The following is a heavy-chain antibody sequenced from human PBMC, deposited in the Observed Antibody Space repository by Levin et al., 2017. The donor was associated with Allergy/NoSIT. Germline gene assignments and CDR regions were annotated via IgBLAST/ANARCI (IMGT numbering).Heavy chain of an antibody. D-gene: IGHD6-13*01. CDR1: GFTFSTYG. V-gene: IGHV3-30*18. CDR2: ISYDGSNK. CDR3: AKRGTSWHYIEY. Sequence: GGSLRLSCAASGFTFSTYGMHWVRQAPGKGLEWVAVISYDGSNKYYVDSVKGRFTISRDNSKNTLYLQMNSLRAEDSAVYHCAKRGTSWHYIEYWGQGTLVTVSA. J-gene: IGHJ4*02.